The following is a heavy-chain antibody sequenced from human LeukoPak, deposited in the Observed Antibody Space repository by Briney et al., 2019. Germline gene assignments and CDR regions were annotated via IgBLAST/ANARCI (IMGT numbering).Heavy chain of an antibody. CDR2: ISSSSSYI. J-gene: IGHJ4*02. D-gene: IGHD3-22*01. CDR3: ARSPPRYDSSGYYYGY. Sequence: GGSLRLSCAASGFTFSSYSMNWVRQAPGKGLEWVSSISSSSSYIYYADSVKGRFTISRDNAKNSLYLQMNSLRAEDTAVYYCARSPPRYDSSGYYYGYRGQGTLVTVSS. V-gene: IGHV3-21*01. CDR1: GFTFSSYS.